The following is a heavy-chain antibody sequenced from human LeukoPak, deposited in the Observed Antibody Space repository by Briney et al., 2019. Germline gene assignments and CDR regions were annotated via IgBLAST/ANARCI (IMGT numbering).Heavy chain of an antibody. J-gene: IGHJ4*02. CDR2: IYYSGST. Sequence: PSETLSLTCTVSGGSLRGSSYYWGWIRQPPGKGLEWMGSIYYSGSTYYNPSLKSRVTISVDTSKNQFSLKLSSVTAADTAVYYCARDLDYWGQGTLVTVSS. V-gene: IGHV4-39*07. CDR1: GGSLRGSSYY. CDR3: ARDLDY.